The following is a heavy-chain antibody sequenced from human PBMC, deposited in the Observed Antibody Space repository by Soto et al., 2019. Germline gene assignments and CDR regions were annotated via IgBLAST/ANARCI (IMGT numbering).Heavy chain of an antibody. CDR3: ARDRIVVVPAAMNAHYYYYGMDV. CDR1: WLTFSSYG. CDR2: IWCDGSNK. V-gene: IGHV3-33*01. D-gene: IGHD2-2*01. Sequence: GGSLRLSWAASWLTFSSYGMHWVRQAPGKGLEWVAVIWCDGSNKYYADSVKGRFNISRDNSKNTLYLQMNSLRDEDTAVYYCARDRIVVVPAAMNAHYYYYGMDVWGQGTTVTDSS. J-gene: IGHJ6*02.